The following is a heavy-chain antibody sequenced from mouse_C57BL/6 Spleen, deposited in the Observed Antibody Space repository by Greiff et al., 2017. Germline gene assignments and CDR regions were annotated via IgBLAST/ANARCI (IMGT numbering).Heavy chain of an antibody. V-gene: IGHV1-15*01. D-gene: IGHD2-4*01. J-gene: IGHJ2*01. CDR3: TRVDYASDY. CDR2: IDPETGGT. Sequence: VQLQPSGAELVRPGASVTLSCKASGYTFTDYEMHWVKQTPVPGLEWIGAIDPETGGTAYNQKFKGKAILTADKSSSTAYMELRSLTSEDSAVYYCTRVDYASDYWGQGTTLTVSS. CDR1: GYTFTDYE.